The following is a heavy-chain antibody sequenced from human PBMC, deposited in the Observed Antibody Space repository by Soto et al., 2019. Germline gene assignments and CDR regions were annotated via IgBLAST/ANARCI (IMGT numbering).Heavy chain of an antibody. Sequence: QVQLVQSGAEVKKPGSSVKVSCKASGGTFSSYTISWVRQAPGQGLEWMGRIIPILGIANYAQKFQGRVTITADKSTSTAYMELSSLRSEDTAVYYCARTTVTEGLAPYYCYYMDVWGKGTTVTVSS. CDR1: GGTFSSYT. V-gene: IGHV1-69*02. D-gene: IGHD4-17*01. CDR2: IIPILGIA. CDR3: ARTTVTEGLAPYYCYYMDV. J-gene: IGHJ6*03.